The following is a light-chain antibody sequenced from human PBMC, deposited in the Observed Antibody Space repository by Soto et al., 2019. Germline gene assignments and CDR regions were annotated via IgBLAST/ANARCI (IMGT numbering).Light chain of an antibody. J-gene: IGKJ3*01. CDR3: QECDYPPI. V-gene: IGKV1-33*01. CDR1: HDITSY. Sequence: DIQMTQSPSSLSASVGDRVTITCQASHDITSYLNWYQHKPGKAPKLLIYDSSILEAGVPSRFSGNGSGTYFTFTISRLQPEDVATYYWQECDYPPIFGPGTTVDFK. CDR2: DSS.